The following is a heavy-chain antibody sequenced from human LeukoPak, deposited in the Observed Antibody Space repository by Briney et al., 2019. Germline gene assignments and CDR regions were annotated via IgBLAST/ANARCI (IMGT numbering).Heavy chain of an antibody. D-gene: IGHD4-17*01. CDR1: GGSISSYY. CDR2: IYYSGST. Sequence: PSETLSLTCTVSGGSISSYYWSWIRQPPGKGLEWIGHIYYSGSTKYNPSLKSRVTISVDTSKNQFSLKLSSVTAADTAVYYCARDGYGDGMDYWGQGTLVTVSS. V-gene: IGHV4-59*01. J-gene: IGHJ4*02. CDR3: ARDGYGDGMDY.